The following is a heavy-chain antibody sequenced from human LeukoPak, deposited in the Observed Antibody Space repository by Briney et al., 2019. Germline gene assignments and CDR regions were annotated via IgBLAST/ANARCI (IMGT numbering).Heavy chain of an antibody. D-gene: IGHD3-9*01. Sequence: ASVKVSCKASGGTFSSYAISWVRQAPGQGLEWMGRIIPILGIANSAQKLRGRVTMTTDTSTSTAYMELRSLRSDDTAVYYCARAGLRYFDWSNNWFDPWGQGTLVTVSS. CDR3: ARAGLRYFDWSNNWFDP. J-gene: IGHJ5*02. V-gene: IGHV1-69*04. CDR1: GGTFSSYA. CDR2: IIPILGIA.